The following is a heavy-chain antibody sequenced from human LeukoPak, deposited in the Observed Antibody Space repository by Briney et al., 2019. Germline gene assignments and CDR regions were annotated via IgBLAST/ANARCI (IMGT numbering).Heavy chain of an antibody. J-gene: IGHJ4*02. CDR3: ARRGGMSSGRSFDH. D-gene: IGHD3-16*01. V-gene: IGHV3-21*01. CDR1: GFDFNYYD. CDR2: ISSRSSYI. Sequence: GGSLRLSCVGSGFDFNYYDINWVRQAPGKGLEWVSSISSRSSYIYFADSAKGRLTISRDNANGSVFLHMTSLRTEDTAVYYCARRGGMSSGRSFDHWGQGTLVTVSS.